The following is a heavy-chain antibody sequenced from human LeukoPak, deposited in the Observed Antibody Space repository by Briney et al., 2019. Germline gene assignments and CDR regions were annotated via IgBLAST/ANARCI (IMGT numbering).Heavy chain of an antibody. CDR2: IYYTGST. Sequence: SETLSLTCTVSGGSISNYYWSWIRQPPGKGVEWIGNIYYTGSTYYNPSLKSRVTISLDTSKNQFSLKLSSVTAADTAVYYCARIGYSSNWFDPWGQGTLVTVSS. CDR3: ARIGYSSNWFDP. J-gene: IGHJ5*02. D-gene: IGHD6-19*01. V-gene: IGHV4-59*12. CDR1: GGSISNYY.